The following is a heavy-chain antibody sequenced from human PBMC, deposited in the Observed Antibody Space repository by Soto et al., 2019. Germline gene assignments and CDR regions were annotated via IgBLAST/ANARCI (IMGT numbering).Heavy chain of an antibody. CDR3: ARDIQLWSTTAGWFDP. Sequence: QVQLVQSGAEVKKPGSSVKVSCKASGGTFSSYAISCVRQAPGQGLEWMGGIIPIFGTANYAQKFQGRVTITADESTSTAYMELSSLRSEDTAVYYCARDIQLWSTTAGWFDPWGQGTLVTVSS. CDR1: GGTFSSYA. J-gene: IGHJ5*02. CDR2: IIPIFGTA. D-gene: IGHD5-18*01. V-gene: IGHV1-69*01.